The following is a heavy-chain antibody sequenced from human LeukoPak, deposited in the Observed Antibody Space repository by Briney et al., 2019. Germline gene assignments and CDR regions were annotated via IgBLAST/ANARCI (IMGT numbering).Heavy chain of an antibody. D-gene: IGHD6-13*01. J-gene: IGHJ4*02. CDR3: ARSADSSSWYYGY. CDR2: IYYSGST. CDR1: AGSISSHY. V-gene: IGHV4-59*11. Sequence: SETLSLTCTVSAGSISSHYWTSIRQPPGKGLEWIGDIYYSGSTNYNPTLKSRVTISVDTSKNQFSLRLSSVTAADTAVYYCARSADSSSWYYGYWGQGTLVTVSS.